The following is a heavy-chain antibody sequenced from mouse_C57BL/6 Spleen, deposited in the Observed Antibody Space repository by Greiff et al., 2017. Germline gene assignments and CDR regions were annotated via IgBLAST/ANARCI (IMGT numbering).Heavy chain of an antibody. Sequence: VQLQQSGAELAKPGASVKLSCKASGYTFTSYWMHWVKQRPGQGLEWIGYINPSSGYTKYNQKFKDKDTLTADKSSSTAYMQLSSLTYEDAAVYYCARWDDGYYAYWGQGTLVTVSA. CDR1: GYTFTSYW. CDR3: ARWDDGYYAY. CDR2: INPSSGYT. J-gene: IGHJ3*01. V-gene: IGHV1-7*01. D-gene: IGHD2-3*01.